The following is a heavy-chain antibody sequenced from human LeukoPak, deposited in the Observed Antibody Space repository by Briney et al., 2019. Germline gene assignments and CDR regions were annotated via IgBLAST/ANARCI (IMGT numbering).Heavy chain of an antibody. V-gene: IGHV4-34*01. J-gene: IGHJ6*03. CDR1: GGSFSGYY. CDR3: ASGYSGYGYYYYMDV. D-gene: IGHD5-12*01. Sequence: PSETLSLTRAVYGGSFSGYYWSWIRQPPGKGLEWIGEINHSGSTNYNPSLKSRVTISVDTSKNQFSLKLSSVTAADTAVYYCASGYSGYGYYYYMDVWGKGTTVTVSS. CDR2: INHSGST.